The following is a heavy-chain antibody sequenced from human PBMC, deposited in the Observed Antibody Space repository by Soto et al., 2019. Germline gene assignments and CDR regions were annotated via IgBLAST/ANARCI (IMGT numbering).Heavy chain of an antibody. D-gene: IGHD6-19*01. Sequence: ASVKVSCKASGYTFTSYYMHWVRQAPGQGLEWMGIINPSGGSTSYTQKFQGRVTMTRDTSTSTVYMELSSLRSEDTAVYYCARGGRDWASGWYGIGSYYGMDVWGQGTTVTVSS. J-gene: IGHJ6*02. CDR3: ARGGRDWASGWYGIGSYYGMDV. V-gene: IGHV1-46*01. CDR1: GYTFTSYY. CDR2: INPSGGST.